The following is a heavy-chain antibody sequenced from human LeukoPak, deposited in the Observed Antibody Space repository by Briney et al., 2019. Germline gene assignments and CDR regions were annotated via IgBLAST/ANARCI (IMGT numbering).Heavy chain of an antibody. J-gene: IGHJ4*02. D-gene: IGHD5-12*01. Sequence: SSETLSLTCTVSGGSISRYYWNWIRQPPGKGLEWIGHVYYSGSTNYSPSLKSRVTISVDTSKNQFSLNLTSVTAADTAVYYCARMYGYTYGPDYWGQGTLVTVSS. CDR1: GGSISRYY. CDR3: ARMYGYTYGPDY. CDR2: VYYSGST. V-gene: IGHV4-59*01.